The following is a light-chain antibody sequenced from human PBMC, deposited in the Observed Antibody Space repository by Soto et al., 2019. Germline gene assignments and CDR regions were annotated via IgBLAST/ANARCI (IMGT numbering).Light chain of an antibody. CDR3: QQYGSSPRGT. Sequence: EIVWTQSPGTLSLSPGERATLSCRASQSVSSSYLAWYQQKPGQAPRLLIYGASSRATGIPDRFSGSGSVTNFTLTISRLEPEDLAVYYCQQYGSSPRGTFGQGTKVEIK. V-gene: IGKV3-20*01. CDR1: QSVSSSY. CDR2: GAS. J-gene: IGKJ1*01.